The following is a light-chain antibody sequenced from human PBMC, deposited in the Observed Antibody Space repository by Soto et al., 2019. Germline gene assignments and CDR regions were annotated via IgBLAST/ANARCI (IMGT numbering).Light chain of an antibody. CDR3: QQYGSSPTT. CDR1: QSVSSSY. V-gene: IGKV3-20*01. CDR2: GAS. J-gene: IGKJ3*01. Sequence: EIVLTQSPGTLSLSPGERATLSCWASQSVSSSYLAWYQQKPGQAPRLLIYGASSRATGIPDRFSGSGSGTDFTLTISRLEPEDFAVYYCQQYGSSPTTFGPGTKVDIK.